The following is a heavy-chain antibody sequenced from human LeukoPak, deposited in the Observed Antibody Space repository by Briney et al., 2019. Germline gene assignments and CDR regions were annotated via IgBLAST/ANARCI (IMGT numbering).Heavy chain of an antibody. CDR1: GGTFSSYA. D-gene: IGHD6-19*01. CDR2: IIPILGIA. Sequence: SVKVSCKASGGTFSSYAISWVRQAPGQGLEWMGRIIPILGIANYAQKFQGRVTITADKSTSTAYMELSSLRSEDTAVYYCAREFGEGSTAVAGPFDYWGQGTLVTVSS. J-gene: IGHJ4*02. CDR3: AREFGEGSTAVAGPFDY. V-gene: IGHV1-69*04.